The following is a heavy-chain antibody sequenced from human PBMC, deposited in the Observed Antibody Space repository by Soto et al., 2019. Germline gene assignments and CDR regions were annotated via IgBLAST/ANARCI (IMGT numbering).Heavy chain of an antibody. CDR1: GGSTNSDDYY. V-gene: IGHV4-30-4*08. Sequence: QVQLQESGPGLVKPSQTLSLTCTVSGGSTNSDDYYWSWIRQPPGKGLEWLGYIYSAGGTYYNPSLKSRLTISIDTSSNQFFLKMTSVTAADTAVYYCAARRRGAFDIWGQGTVVTVSS. J-gene: IGHJ3*02. CDR3: AARRRGAFDI. CDR2: IYSAGGT.